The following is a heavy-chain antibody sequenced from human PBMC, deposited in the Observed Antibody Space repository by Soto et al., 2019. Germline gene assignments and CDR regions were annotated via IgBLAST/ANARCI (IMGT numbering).Heavy chain of an antibody. V-gene: IGHV4-59*01. CDR2: IYYSGST. J-gene: IGHJ4*02. Sequence: SETLSLTCTVSGGSISSYYWSWIRQPPGKGLEWIGYIYYSGSTNYNPSLKSRVTISVDTSKNQFSLKLSSVTAADTAVYYCASSAYYDFWSGYYSLDYWGQGTLVTVSS. CDR3: ASSAYYDFWSGYYSLDY. D-gene: IGHD3-3*01. CDR1: GGSISSYY.